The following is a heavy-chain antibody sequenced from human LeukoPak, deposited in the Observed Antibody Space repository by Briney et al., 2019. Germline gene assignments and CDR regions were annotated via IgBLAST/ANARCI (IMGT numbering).Heavy chain of an antibody. D-gene: IGHD3-16*01. CDR1: GGSISSYY. Sequence: SETLSLTCTVSGGSISSYYWSWIRQPPGKGLEWIGYIYYSGSTNYNPSLKSRVTISVDTSKNQFSLKLSSVTAADTAVYYCARDKGGAEIDYWGQGTLVTVSS. V-gene: IGHV4-59*01. J-gene: IGHJ4*02. CDR3: ARDKGGAEIDY. CDR2: IYYSGST.